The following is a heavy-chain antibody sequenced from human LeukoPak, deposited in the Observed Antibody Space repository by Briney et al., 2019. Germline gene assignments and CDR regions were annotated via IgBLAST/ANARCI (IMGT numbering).Heavy chain of an antibody. D-gene: IGHD4-17*01. CDR2: INPSGGST. CDR1: GYTFTSYY. Sequence: GASVKVSCKASGYTFTSYYMHWVRQAPGQGLEWMGIINPSGGSTSYAQKFQGRVTITADKSMSTAYMELSSLRSEDTAVYYCARELGDYGDHYFDYWGQGTLVTVSS. CDR3: ARELGDYGDHYFDY. J-gene: IGHJ4*02. V-gene: IGHV1-46*01.